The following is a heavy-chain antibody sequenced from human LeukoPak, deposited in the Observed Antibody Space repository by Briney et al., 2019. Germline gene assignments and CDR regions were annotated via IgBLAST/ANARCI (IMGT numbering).Heavy chain of an antibody. V-gene: IGHV3-7*05. D-gene: IGHD3-10*01. CDR1: GFTFSNYW. CDR2: IKQDGSGK. CDR3: ERGSSGTGVRGVSWAWFDP. Sequence: HSGGSLRLSCVASGFTFSNYWMSWVRQAPGKGLEWVANIKQDGSGKYFVDSVKGRFTISRDNVKNSLYLQMNSLRAEDTAVYYCERGSSGTGVRGVSWAWFDPWGQGTLVTVSS. J-gene: IGHJ5*02.